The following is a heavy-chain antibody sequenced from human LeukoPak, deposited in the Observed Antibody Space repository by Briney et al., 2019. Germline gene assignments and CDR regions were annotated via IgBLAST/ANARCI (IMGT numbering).Heavy chain of an antibody. CDR1: GFTFSSYA. CDR3: AREDKGKRWLQIPTDNSFDL. D-gene: IGHD5-24*01. J-gene: IGHJ5*02. CDR2: ISYDGSNK. Sequence: GRSLRLSCAASGFTFSSYAMHWVRQAPDKGLEWVAVISYDGSNKYYADSVKGRFTISRDNSKNTLYLQMNSLRAEDTAVYCCAREDKGKRWLQIPTDNSFDLWGQGTLVTVSS. V-gene: IGHV3-30-3*01.